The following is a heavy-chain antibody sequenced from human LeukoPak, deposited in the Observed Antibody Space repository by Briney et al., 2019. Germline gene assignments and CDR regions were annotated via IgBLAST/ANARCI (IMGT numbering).Heavy chain of an antibody. CDR3: AKGDAYCGGDCYSD. CDR1: GFTFSIYA. Sequence: GGSLRLSCAASGFTFSIYAMSWVRQAPGKGLEWVSAINGGRDNTYYADSGKGRFTISRDNSKNTLYLQMNSLRAEDTAVYYCAKGDAYCGGDCYSDWGQGTLVTVSS. J-gene: IGHJ4*02. V-gene: IGHV3-23*01. CDR2: INGGRDNT. D-gene: IGHD2-21*02.